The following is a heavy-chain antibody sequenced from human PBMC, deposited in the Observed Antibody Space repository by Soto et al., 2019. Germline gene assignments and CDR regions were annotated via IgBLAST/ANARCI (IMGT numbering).Heavy chain of an antibody. V-gene: IGHV3-23*01. CDR3: ARRLYSTNWYYFDY. CDR1: GFTFSNYA. J-gene: IGHJ4*02. D-gene: IGHD2-2*01. CDR2: GISAST. Sequence: EVQLLESGGGLVQPGGSLRLSCAASGFTFSNYAMTWVRQAPGKGLEWVSGISASTYYADSVKGRFTISRDNSRNTLYLQMTSLRAEDTAVYYCARRLYSTNWYYFDYWGQGTLVTVSS.